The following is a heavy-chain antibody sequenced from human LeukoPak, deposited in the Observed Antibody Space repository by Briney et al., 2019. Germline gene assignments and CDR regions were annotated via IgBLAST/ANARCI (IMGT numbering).Heavy chain of an antibody. J-gene: IGHJ4*02. V-gene: IGHV3-7*01. CDR2: IKQDGSEK. CDR3: ARGGVDTMVRGVIRFDY. Sequence: PGGSLRLSCAASGFTFSSYWMSWVRQAPGKGLEWVANIKQDGSEKYYVDSVKGRFTISRDNAKNSLYLQMNSLRAEDTAVYYCARGGVDTMVRGVIRFDYWGQGTLVTVSS. CDR1: GFTFSSYW. D-gene: IGHD3-10*01.